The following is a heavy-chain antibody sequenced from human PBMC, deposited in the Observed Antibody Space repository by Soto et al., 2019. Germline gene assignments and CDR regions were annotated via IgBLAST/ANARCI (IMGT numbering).Heavy chain of an antibody. J-gene: IGHJ4*02. D-gene: IGHD5-18*01. CDR2: ISYDGSKK. CDR1: GFTFSTYT. CDR3: ARVATAMVYDY. Sequence: GGSLRLSCAASGFTFSTYTMHWVRQAPGKGLEWVAVISYDGSKKYYADSVKGRFTISRDTSKNTLYLQMSSLRAEDTAVYYCARVATAMVYDYWGQGTLVTVSS. V-gene: IGHV3-30-3*01.